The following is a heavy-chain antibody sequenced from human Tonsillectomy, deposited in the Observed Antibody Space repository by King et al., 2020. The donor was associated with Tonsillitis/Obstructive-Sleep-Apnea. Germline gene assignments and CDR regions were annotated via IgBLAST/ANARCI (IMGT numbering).Heavy chain of an antibody. CDR1: GGSISSYF. Sequence: QLQESGPGLVKPSETLSLTCTVSGGSISSYFWNWIRQPPGKGLAWIGYIYYSGSTNYNPSLKSRVTISVDTSKNQFSLKLSSVTAADTAVYYCARVRGIAAAGDWFDPWGQGTLVTVSS. CDR3: ARVRGIAAAGDWFDP. V-gene: IGHV4-59*01. D-gene: IGHD6-13*01. CDR2: IYYSGST. J-gene: IGHJ5*02.